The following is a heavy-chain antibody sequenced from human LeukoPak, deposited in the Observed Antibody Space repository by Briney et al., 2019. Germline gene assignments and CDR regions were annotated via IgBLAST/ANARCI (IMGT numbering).Heavy chain of an antibody. CDR3: AKGGTTVVDY. Sequence: PGGSLRLSCAASGFSFTTCGFHWVRQAPGKGLEWVAVIWYDGSKQYYADSVKGRFTFSRDDSQNMLYLQMNSLRAEDTAVYYCAKGGTTVVDYWGQGTLVTVSS. CDR2: IWYDGSKQ. J-gene: IGHJ4*02. V-gene: IGHV3-33*06. D-gene: IGHD4-23*01. CDR1: GFSFTTCG.